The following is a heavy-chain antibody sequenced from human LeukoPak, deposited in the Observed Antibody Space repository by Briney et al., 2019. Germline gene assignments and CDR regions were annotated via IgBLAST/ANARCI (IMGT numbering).Heavy chain of an antibody. CDR3: ARDLYRNQRSTGYSSSWYVDYFDY. CDR1: GDSVSSNSAA. D-gene: IGHD6-13*01. Sequence: SQTLSLTCAISGDSVSSNSAAWNWIRQSPSRGLEWLGRTYYRSKWYNDYAVSVKSRITINPDTSKNQFSLQLNSVTPGGTAVYYCARDLYRNQRSTGYSSSWYVDYFDYWGQGTLVTVSS. J-gene: IGHJ4*02. V-gene: IGHV6-1*01. CDR2: TYYRSKWYN.